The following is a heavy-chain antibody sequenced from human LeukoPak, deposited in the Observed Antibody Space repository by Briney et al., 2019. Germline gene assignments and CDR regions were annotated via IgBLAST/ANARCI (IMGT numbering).Heavy chain of an antibody. Sequence: GGSLRLSCAASGFTFRSYAMSWVRQAPGKGLEWVSVISGSGGSTYYADSVKGRFTISSDNSKNTLYLQMNTLRAEDTAVYYCAKVLYRGSYDGFDSGGQGALVTVSS. J-gene: IGHJ4*02. CDR2: ISGSGGST. V-gene: IGHV3-23*01. CDR3: AKVLYRGSYDGFDS. D-gene: IGHD1-26*01. CDR1: GFTFRSYA.